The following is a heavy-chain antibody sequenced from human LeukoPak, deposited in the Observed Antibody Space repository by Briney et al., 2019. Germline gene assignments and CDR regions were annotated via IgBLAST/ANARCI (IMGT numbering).Heavy chain of an antibody. CDR1: GFIISDYY. V-gene: IGHV3-11*01. Sequence: GGSHRLSCVASGFIISDYYMTWIRQTPGKGLEWVSSISSSGTAIYQADSVKGRFTISRDNAKNSLYLQMNSLRDEDTAVYFCARDAEMATLGGSGYWGPGTLVIVSS. D-gene: IGHD5-24*01. CDR2: ISSSGTAI. J-gene: IGHJ4*02. CDR3: ARDAEMATLGGSGY.